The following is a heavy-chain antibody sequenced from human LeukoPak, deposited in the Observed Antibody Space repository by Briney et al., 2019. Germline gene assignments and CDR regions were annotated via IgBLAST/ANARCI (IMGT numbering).Heavy chain of an antibody. V-gene: IGHV4-4*07. CDR2: IYTSGST. J-gene: IGHJ5*02. CDR1: GGSINSYY. D-gene: IGHD3-10*01. Sequence: SETLSLTCTVSGGSINSYYWSWIRQPAGKGLEWIGRIYTSGSTNYNPSLKSRVTMSVDTSKNQFSLKLSSVTAADTAVYYCARDTSFPGGSGSYMRPWGQGTLVTVSS. CDR3: ARDTSFPGGSGSYMRP.